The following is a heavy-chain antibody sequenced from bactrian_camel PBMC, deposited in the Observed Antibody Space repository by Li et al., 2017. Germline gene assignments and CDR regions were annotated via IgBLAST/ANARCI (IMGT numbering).Heavy chain of an antibody. CDR1: GGTISGDW. D-gene: IGHD6*01. J-gene: IGHJ4*01. CDR2: INPGGDTT. Sequence: HVQLVESGGGLVQPGGSLRLSCVGSGGTISGDWMAWIRQAPGKGLDWVSHINPGGDTTYYADSAKGRFTISRDNSKNTVYLQMNNLKLEDTAMYVCAAATRFGSCIREDDEFAYWGQGTQVTVS. V-gene: IGHV3S1*01. CDR3: AAATRFGSCIREDDEFAY.